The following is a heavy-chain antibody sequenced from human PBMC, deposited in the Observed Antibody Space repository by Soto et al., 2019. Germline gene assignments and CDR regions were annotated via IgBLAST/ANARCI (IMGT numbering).Heavy chain of an antibody. CDR2: ITSTSTYI. Sequence: PGGSLRLSCAASGFTFTTYSMNWVRQAPGKGLEWVSSITSTSTYIYYADSVKGRFTISRDNAKNSLYLQMNSLRAEDTAVYYCARVRYGVSMVRGVILDPSYYYTMDVWGRGTTVTVSS. D-gene: IGHD3-10*01. V-gene: IGHV3-21*01. J-gene: IGHJ6*02. CDR3: ARVRYGVSMVRGVILDPSYYYTMDV. CDR1: GFTFTTYS.